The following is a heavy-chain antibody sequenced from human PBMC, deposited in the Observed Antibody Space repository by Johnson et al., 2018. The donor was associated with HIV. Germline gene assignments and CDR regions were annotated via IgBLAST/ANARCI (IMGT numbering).Heavy chain of an antibody. CDR3: AKGDGYCGGDCLATFEI. D-gene: IGHD2-21*01. V-gene: IGHV3-11*05. CDR1: GFTFSDYY. J-gene: IGHJ3*02. Sequence: QVQLVESGGGLVKPGGSLRLSCAASGFTFSDYYMSWIRQAPGKGLEWVSYISGGSTYYADSRKGRFTISRDNSKNTLYLQMNSLRAEDTAVYYCAKGDGYCGGDCLATFEIWGQGTMVTVSS. CDR2: ISGGST.